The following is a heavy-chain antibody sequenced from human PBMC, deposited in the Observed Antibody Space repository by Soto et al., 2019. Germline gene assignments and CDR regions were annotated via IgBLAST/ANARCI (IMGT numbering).Heavy chain of an antibody. D-gene: IGHD3-3*01. Sequence: QVLLVQSGAEVKKSGASVKVSCKASGYTFTSYGITWVRQAPGQGPEWMGWISVYNGNTNSAQNLRDRITMTTDTYTNTAYMEVRSLRADDSAVYYCVRCKDFWSGYSRGGMDVWGQGTTVTVSS. CDR3: VRCKDFWSGYSRGGMDV. J-gene: IGHJ6*02. CDR2: ISVYNGNT. V-gene: IGHV1-18*01. CDR1: GYTFTSYG.